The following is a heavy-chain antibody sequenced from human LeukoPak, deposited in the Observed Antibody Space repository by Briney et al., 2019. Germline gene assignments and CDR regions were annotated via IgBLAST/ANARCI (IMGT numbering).Heavy chain of an antibody. J-gene: IGHJ2*01. D-gene: IGHD3-9*01. CDR2: IYPGDSDT. CDR3: ARRAFDYWYFDL. CDR1: GYSFAIYW. V-gene: IGHV5-51*01. Sequence: GESLKISCKDSGYSFAIYWIAWVRQVPGKGLEWMGIIYPGDSDTRYSPSFQAQVTITADKSISTASLQWNSLKASDTATYYCARRAFDYWYFDLWGRGTLVTVSS.